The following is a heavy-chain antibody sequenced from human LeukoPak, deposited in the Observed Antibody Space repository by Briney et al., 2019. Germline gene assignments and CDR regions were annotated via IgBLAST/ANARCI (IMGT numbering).Heavy chain of an antibody. D-gene: IGHD5-18*01. CDR3: ARDRRGYSYGRIDY. CDR2: ISYDGSNK. V-gene: IGHV3-30-3*01. Sequence: PGGSLRLSCAASGFTFSSYAMHWVRQAPGKGLEWVAVISYDGSNKYYADSVKGRFTISRDNSKNTLYLQMNSLRAEDTAVYYCARDRRGYSYGRIDYWGQGTLVTVSS. CDR1: GFTFSSYA. J-gene: IGHJ4*02.